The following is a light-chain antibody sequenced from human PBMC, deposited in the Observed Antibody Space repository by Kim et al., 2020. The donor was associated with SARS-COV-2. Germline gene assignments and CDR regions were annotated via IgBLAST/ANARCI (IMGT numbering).Light chain of an antibody. J-gene: IGLJ3*02. V-gene: IGLV4-69*01. Sequence: LGASVKLTCTLSRGHSSYAIAWHQQQPEKGHRYLMKLNSDGSHSKGDGIPDRFSGSSAGAERYLTISSLQSEDEADYYCQTWQVFGGGTKLTVL. CDR1: RGHSSYA. CDR3: QTWQV. CDR2: LNSDGSH.